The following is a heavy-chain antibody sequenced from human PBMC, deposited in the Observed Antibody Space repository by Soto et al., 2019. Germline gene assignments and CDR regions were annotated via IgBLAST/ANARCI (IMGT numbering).Heavy chain of an antibody. CDR1: GFTFSSYS. J-gene: IGHJ6*03. D-gene: IGHD2-2*01. Sequence: GGSLRLSCAASGFTFSSYSMNWVRQAPGKGLEWVSSISSSSSYIYYADSVKGRFTISRDNAKNSLYLQMNSLRAEDTAVYYCVRAKSSRYCSSTSCYGVFEDYYYYMDVWGKGTTVTVSS. CDR3: VRAKSSRYCSSTSCYGVFEDYYYYMDV. V-gene: IGHV3-21*01. CDR2: ISSSSSYI.